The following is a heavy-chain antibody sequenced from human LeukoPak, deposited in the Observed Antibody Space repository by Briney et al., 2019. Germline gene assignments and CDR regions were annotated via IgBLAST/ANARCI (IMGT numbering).Heavy chain of an antibody. D-gene: IGHD2-2*01. J-gene: IGHJ4*02. V-gene: IGHV3-48*02. CDR1: GFTFSTYS. CDR3: ARGYCSSTSCYFDS. CDR2: ISSSSSKI. Sequence: GGSLRLSCAASGFTFSTYSMNWVRQAPGKGLEWVSYISSSSSKIYYADSVKGRFTISRDNAKNSLYLQMNSLRDEDTAVYYCARGYCSSTSCYFDSWGLGTLVTVSS.